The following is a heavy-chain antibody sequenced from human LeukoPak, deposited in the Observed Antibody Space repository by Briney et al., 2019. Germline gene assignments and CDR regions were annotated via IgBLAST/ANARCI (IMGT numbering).Heavy chain of an antibody. CDR2: IYTSGFT. CDR1: GGSISTYY. J-gene: IGHJ6*02. V-gene: IGHV4-4*09. Sequence: SETLSLTCTVSGGSISTYYWSWIRQPPGKGLEWIGYIYTSGFTNYNPSLKSRVTISVDTSKNQFSLKLSSVTAADTAVYYCARGAYSYGYLYYYGMDVWGQGTTVTVSS. D-gene: IGHD5-18*01. CDR3: ARGAYSYGYLYYYGMDV.